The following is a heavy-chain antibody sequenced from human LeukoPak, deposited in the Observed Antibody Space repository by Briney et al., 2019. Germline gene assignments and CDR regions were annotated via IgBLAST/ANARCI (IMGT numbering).Heavy chain of an antibody. D-gene: IGHD3-10*01. CDR2: ISYDGSNK. J-gene: IGHJ5*02. V-gene: IGHV3-30*18. CDR1: GFTFSSYS. Sequence: HPGGSLRLSCAASGFTFSSYSMNWVRQAPGKGLEWVAVISYDGSNKYYADSVKGRFTISRDNSKNTLYLQMNSLRAEDTAVYYCAKDLRTGTFDPWGQGTLVTVSS. CDR3: AKDLRTGTFDP.